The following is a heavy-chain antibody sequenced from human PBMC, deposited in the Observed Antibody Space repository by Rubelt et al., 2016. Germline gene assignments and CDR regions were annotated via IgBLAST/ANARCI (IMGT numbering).Heavy chain of an antibody. J-gene: IGHJ4*02. CDR2: INHSGTT. Sequence: QVQLQQWGAGLLKPSETLSLTCAVYGGSISGYYWSWIRQPPGKGLEWIGEINHSGTTNYNPSLKSRVTISVDTTKKQFSRKLSSVSAADTAVYYCARLETTVTKRSFDYWGQGTLVTVAS. V-gene: IGHV4-34*02. CDR1: GGSISGYY. D-gene: IGHD4-17*01. CDR3: ARLETTVTKRSFDY.